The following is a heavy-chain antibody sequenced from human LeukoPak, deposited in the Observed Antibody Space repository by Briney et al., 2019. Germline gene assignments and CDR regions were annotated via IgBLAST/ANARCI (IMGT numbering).Heavy chain of an antibody. CDR2: VSGDGITT. CDR3: PKGAQSSSFAP. J-gene: IGHJ5*02. CDR1: GFRFSNYG. Sequence: GGSLRLSCAAPGFRFSNYGMSWVPQAPGKGLQWASAVSGDGITTLYADSVKGRFTISRDNSKNTMYLQMDSLRAEDTGLYYFPKGAQSSSFAPSVQGTLVTVSS. V-gene: IGHV3-23*01.